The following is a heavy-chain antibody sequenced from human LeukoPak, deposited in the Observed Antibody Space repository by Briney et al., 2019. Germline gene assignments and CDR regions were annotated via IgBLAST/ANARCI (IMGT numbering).Heavy chain of an antibody. Sequence: GGSLRLSCAASGFTFSTYWMTWVRQAPGKGLEWVSGISWNSGSIGYADSVKGRFTISRDNAKNSLYLQMNSLRAEDTALYYCAKDIGVSPYSPFDYWGQGTLVTVSS. V-gene: IGHV3-9*01. CDR2: ISWNSGSI. D-gene: IGHD3-16*01. J-gene: IGHJ4*02. CDR3: AKDIGVSPYSPFDY. CDR1: GFTFSTYW.